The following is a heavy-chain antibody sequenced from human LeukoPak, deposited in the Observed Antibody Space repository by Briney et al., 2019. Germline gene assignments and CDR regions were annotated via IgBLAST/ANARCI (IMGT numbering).Heavy chain of an antibody. CDR3: ARGGYYFDY. CDR1: SGSITSYY. D-gene: IGHD2-15*01. J-gene: IGHJ4*02. V-gene: IGHV4-4*07. CDR2: IYSSGST. Sequence: SETLSLTCTASSGSITSYYWNWIRQPAGKGLEWIGRIYSSGSTDYNPSLKSRVTMSVDTSKNHFSLKMSSVTAADTALYYCARGGYYFDYWGQGTLVTVSS.